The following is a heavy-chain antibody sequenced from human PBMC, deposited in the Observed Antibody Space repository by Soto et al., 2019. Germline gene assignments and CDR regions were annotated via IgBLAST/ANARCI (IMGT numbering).Heavy chain of an antibody. Sequence: QVQLVQSGAEVKKPGASVKVSCKASGYTFTSYYMHWVRQAPGQGLEWMGIINPSGGSTSYAQKLQGRVTMTRDTSTSTVYMELSSLRSEDTAVYYCARSYCTNGVCPHPDYWGQGTLVTVSS. CDR2: INPSGGST. CDR1: GYTFTSYY. V-gene: IGHV1-46*04. D-gene: IGHD2-8*01. CDR3: ARSYCTNGVCPHPDY. J-gene: IGHJ4*02.